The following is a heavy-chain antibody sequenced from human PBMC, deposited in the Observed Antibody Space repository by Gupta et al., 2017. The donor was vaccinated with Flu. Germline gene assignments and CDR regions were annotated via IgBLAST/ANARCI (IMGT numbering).Heavy chain of an antibody. CDR3: ARDASPYVGATRGNFDQ. Sequence: QVQLQESGPGLVKPSETLSLTCAVSGYSINSGFYWGWIRQPPGKGLEWIGTIYHSGSTFYNPSLKSRVTISVDTYKNQFSLKLSSVTAADTAVYYCARDASPYVGATRGNFDQWGQGTLVTVSS. J-gene: IGHJ4*02. V-gene: IGHV4-38-2*02. CDR2: IYHSGST. CDR1: GYSINSGFY. D-gene: IGHD1-26*01.